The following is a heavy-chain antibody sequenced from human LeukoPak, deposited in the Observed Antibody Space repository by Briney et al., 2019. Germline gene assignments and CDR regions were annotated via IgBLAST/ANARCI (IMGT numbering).Heavy chain of an antibody. Sequence: SGTLSLTCAVSGGSISSSNWWSWVRQPPGKGLEWIGEIYHSGSTNYNPSLKSRVTISVDKSKNQFSLKLSSVTAADTAVYYCARGDEYYYDSSGYYYSNPSPNKHAFDIWGQGTMVTVSS. V-gene: IGHV4-4*02. J-gene: IGHJ3*02. CDR3: ARGDEYYYDSSGYYYSNPSPNKHAFDI. D-gene: IGHD3-22*01. CDR2: IYHSGST. CDR1: GGSISSSNW.